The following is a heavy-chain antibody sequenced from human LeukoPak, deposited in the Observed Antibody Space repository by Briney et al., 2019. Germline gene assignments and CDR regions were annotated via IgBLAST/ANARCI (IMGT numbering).Heavy chain of an antibody. CDR3: ARVRGSYSVDY. V-gene: IGHV3-11*04. J-gene: IGHJ4*02. CDR1: GFTFSDYY. CDR2: ISASGTTT. D-gene: IGHD3-10*01. Sequence: GGSLRLSCAASGFTFSDYYMSWIRQAPGKGLEWISYISASGTTTYHADSVKGRFTISRDDAKNSLYLQMNSLRADDTALYYCARVRGSYSVDYWGQGTLVTVSS.